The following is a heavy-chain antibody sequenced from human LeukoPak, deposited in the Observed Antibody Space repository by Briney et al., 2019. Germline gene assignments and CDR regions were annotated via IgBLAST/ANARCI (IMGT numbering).Heavy chain of an antibody. CDR2: INHSGST. Sequence: SETLSLTCTVSGGSISSYYWSWIRQPPGKGLEWIGEINHSGSTNYNPSLKSRVTISVDTSKNQFSLTLSAVTPADTAVYYCAKGRDGYDGWGQGTLVTVSS. CDR3: AKGRDGYDG. J-gene: IGHJ4*02. D-gene: IGHD5-12*01. V-gene: IGHV4-59*12. CDR1: GGSISSYY.